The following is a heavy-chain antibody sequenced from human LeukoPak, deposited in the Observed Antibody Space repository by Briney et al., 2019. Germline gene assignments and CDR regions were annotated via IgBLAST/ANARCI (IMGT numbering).Heavy chain of an antibody. CDR2: ISSSGSTI. CDR1: GFTFSSYE. CDR3: ARLLRYVSDYYYGMDV. V-gene: IGHV3-48*03. D-gene: IGHD2-15*01. Sequence: PGGSLRLSCAASGFTFSSYEMNWVRQAPGKGLEWVAYISSSGSTIYYADSVKGRFTISRDNAKNSLYLQVNSLRADDTAVYYCARLLRYVSDYYYGMDVWGQGTTVTVSS. J-gene: IGHJ6*02.